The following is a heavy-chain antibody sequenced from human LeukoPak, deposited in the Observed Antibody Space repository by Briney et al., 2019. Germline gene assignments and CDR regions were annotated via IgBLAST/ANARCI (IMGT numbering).Heavy chain of an antibody. J-gene: IGHJ4*02. CDR2: ISGSGGST. CDR3: ARDLASSWYAFDY. CDR1: GFTFSSYA. V-gene: IGHV3-23*01. D-gene: IGHD6-13*01. Sequence: GGSLRLSCAASGFTFSSYAMSWVRQAPGKGLEWVSAISGSGGSTYYADSVKGRFTISRDNSKNTLYLQMNSLRAEDTAVYYCARDLASSWYAFDYWGQGTLVTVSS.